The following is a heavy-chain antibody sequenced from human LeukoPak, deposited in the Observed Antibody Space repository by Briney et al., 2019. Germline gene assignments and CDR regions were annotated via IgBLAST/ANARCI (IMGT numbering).Heavy chain of an antibody. CDR1: GLTFSSYA. J-gene: IGHJ4*02. CDR2: LSGSGDDT. V-gene: IGHV3-23*01. CDR3: AVQRGGDGYNTFDY. D-gene: IGHD5-24*01. Sequence: GGSLRLSCAASGLTFSSYAMSWVRQAPGKGLEWVSGLSGSGDDTDYADSVKGRFTISRDNSKNTVYLQMNSLRAEDTAVYYCAVQRGGDGYNTFDYWGQGTLVTVSS.